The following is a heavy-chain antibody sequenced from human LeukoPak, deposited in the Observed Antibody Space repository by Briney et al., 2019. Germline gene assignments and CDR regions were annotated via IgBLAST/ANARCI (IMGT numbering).Heavy chain of an antibody. V-gene: IGHV1-18*01. J-gene: IGHJ4*02. CDR2: ISAYNGNT. CDR3: ARGLGMNYYDSSGYEDY. CDR1: GYTFTSYG. D-gene: IGHD3-22*01. Sequence: GASVTVSCTASGYTFTSYGISWVRQAPGQGLEWMGWISAYNGNTNYAQKLQGRVTMTTDTSTSTAYMELRSLRSDDTAVYYCARGLGMNYYDSSGYEDYWGQGTLVTVSS.